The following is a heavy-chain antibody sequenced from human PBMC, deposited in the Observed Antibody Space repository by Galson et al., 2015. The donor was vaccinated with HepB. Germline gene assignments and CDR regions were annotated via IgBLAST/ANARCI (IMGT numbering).Heavy chain of an antibody. Sequence: SLRLSCAASGFTFKNYAMSWVRQAPGKGLEWVSAVSGSAVSTYYAGSVKGRFTISRDNSKNTLFLQMKSLRAEDMAIYYCAKWGGAVDYWCQGTLVTVSS. CDR2: VSGSAVST. D-gene: IGHD1-26*01. CDR3: AKWGGAVDY. J-gene: IGHJ4*02. CDR1: GFTFKNYA. V-gene: IGHV3-23*01.